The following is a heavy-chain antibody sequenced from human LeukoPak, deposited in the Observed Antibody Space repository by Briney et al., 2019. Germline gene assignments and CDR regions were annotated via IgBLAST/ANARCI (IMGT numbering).Heavy chain of an antibody. J-gene: IGHJ4*02. Sequence: GESLKISCEASGYDFTNYWFGWVRQKPGKGLEWMGIIYPGDSNIIYSSSFEGQMTISADKSISTAYLQLGGLKASDIAIYYCARFFDNGGNPDYWGQGTLVTVSS. V-gene: IGHV5-51*01. CDR1: GYDFTNYW. CDR2: IYPGDSNI. CDR3: ARFFDNGGNPDY. D-gene: IGHD4-23*01.